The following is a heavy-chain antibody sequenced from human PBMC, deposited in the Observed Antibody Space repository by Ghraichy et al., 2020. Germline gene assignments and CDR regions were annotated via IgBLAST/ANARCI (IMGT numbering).Heavy chain of an antibody. J-gene: IGHJ4*02. Sequence: ASVKVSCKASGYTFTSYAMHWVRRAPGQRLEWMGWINAGNGNTKYSQKFQGRVTITRDTSASTAYMELSSLRSEDTAVYYCARDLGRCSSTSCHYDYWGQGTLVTVSS. CDR1: GYTFTSYA. V-gene: IGHV1-3*01. CDR2: INAGNGNT. CDR3: ARDLGRCSSTSCHYDY. D-gene: IGHD2-2*01.